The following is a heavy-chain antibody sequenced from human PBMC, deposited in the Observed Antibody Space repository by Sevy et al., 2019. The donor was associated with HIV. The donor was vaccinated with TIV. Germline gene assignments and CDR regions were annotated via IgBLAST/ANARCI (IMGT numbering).Heavy chain of an antibody. J-gene: IGHJ4*02. Sequence: GGSLRLSCAASGFTCSSYGMHWVRQAPGKGLEWVAVIWYDGSNKYYADSVKGRLTISRDNSKNTLYLQMNSLRAEATAVYYCARDRPTTGRFDYWGQGTLVTVSS. CDR1: GFTCSSYG. CDR2: IWYDGSNK. V-gene: IGHV3-33*01. CDR3: ARDRPTTGRFDY. D-gene: IGHD1-1*01.